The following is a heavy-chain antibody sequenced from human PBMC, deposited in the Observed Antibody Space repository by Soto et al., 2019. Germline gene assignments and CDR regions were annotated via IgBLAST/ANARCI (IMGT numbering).Heavy chain of an antibody. D-gene: IGHD5-18*01. CDR1: GGSVTTYY. V-gene: IGHV4-59*02. J-gene: IGHJ3*02. CDR3: ARWGCGYSYGRDAFDI. Sequence: QVQLQESGPGLVKPSETLSLTCTVSGGSVTTYYWSWIRQPPGKGLEWIGFIYSTGSTNYNPSLNSRVNMSVDTAKNHFSLKLNSVTAADTGVYYCARWGCGYSYGRDAFDIWGQGTMVTVSS. CDR2: IYSTGST.